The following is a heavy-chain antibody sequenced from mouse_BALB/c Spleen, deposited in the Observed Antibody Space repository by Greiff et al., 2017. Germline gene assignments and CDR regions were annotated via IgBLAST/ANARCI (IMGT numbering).Heavy chain of an antibody. CDR1: GYSFTGYF. CDR3: ARAILRYDWYFDV. Sequence: VQLQQSGPELVKPGASVKISCKASGYSFTGYFMNWVMQSHGKSLEWIGRINPYNGDTFYNQKFKGKATLTVDKSSSTAHMELRSLASEDSAVYYCARAILRYDWYFDVWGAGTTVTVSS. J-gene: IGHJ1*01. CDR2: INPYNGDT. V-gene: IGHV1-20*02. D-gene: IGHD1-1*01.